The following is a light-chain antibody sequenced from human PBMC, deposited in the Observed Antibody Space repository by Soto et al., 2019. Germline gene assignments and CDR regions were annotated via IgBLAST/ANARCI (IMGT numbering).Light chain of an antibody. CDR3: QQYGSSPRT. V-gene: IGKV3-20*01. Sequence: IVLTQSPGTLSLTPGARNPLSCRARQSISRYLAWYQQKPGQGPRLLIYGASNRATGIPDRFSGSGSGTDFTLTISRLEPEDFAVYYCQQYGSSPRTFGQGTKVDI. J-gene: IGKJ1*01. CDR2: GAS. CDR1: QSISRY.